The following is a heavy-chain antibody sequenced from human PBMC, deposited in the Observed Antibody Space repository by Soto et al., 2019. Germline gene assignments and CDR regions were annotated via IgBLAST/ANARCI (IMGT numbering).Heavy chain of an antibody. D-gene: IGHD4-4*01. CDR1: GGSMSSYY. CDR3: AREDGGNYYNWFDP. CDR2: INHSGST. V-gene: IGHV4-34*01. J-gene: IGHJ5*02. Sequence: SETLALTCTVSGGSMSSYYWSGIRQRPGKGLEWIGEINHSGSTNYNPSLKSRVTISVDTSKNQVSLKLSSVTAADTAVYYCAREDGGNYYNWFDPWGQGTLVTVSS.